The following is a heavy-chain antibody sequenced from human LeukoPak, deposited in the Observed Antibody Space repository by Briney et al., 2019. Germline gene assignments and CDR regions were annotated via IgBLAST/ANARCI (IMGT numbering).Heavy chain of an antibody. CDR2: IHYSGST. Sequence: KPSETLSLTCTVSGGSISSYYWSWIRQPPGKGLEWIGYIHYSGSTNYNSSLKSRVTISVDTSKNQFSLKLSSVTAADTAVYYCAGRQRWPFDYWGQGPLVTVSS. J-gene: IGHJ4*02. CDR1: GGSISSYY. V-gene: IGHV4-59*01. D-gene: IGHD4-17*01. CDR3: AGRQRWPFDY.